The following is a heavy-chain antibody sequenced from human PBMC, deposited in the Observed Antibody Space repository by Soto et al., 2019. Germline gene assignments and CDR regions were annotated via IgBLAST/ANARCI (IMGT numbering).Heavy chain of an antibody. V-gene: IGHV3-30*18. Sequence: PGGSLRLSCAASGFTFSSYGVHWVRQAPGKGLEWVAVISYDGSNKYYADSVKGRFTISRDNSKNTLYLQMNSLRAEDTAVYYCAKDLGAGDSSGYGDYYYYGMDVWGQGTTVTVSS. CDR1: GFTFSSYG. CDR2: ISYDGSNK. D-gene: IGHD3-22*01. CDR3: AKDLGAGDSSGYGDYYYYGMDV. J-gene: IGHJ6*02.